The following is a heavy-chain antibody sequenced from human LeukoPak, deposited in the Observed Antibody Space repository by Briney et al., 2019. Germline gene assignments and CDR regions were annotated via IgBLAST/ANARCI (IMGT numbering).Heavy chain of an antibody. J-gene: IGHJ5*02. CDR1: GGTFSSYA. D-gene: IGHD6-13*01. Sequence: SVKVSCKASGGTFSSYAISWVRQAPGQGLEWMGRIIPIFGTANYAQKFQGRVTITTDESTSTAYMELSSLRSEDTAVYYCARDGKYRSSANWFDPWGQGTLVTVSS. V-gene: IGHV1-69*05. CDR2: IIPIFGTA. CDR3: ARDGKYRSSANWFDP.